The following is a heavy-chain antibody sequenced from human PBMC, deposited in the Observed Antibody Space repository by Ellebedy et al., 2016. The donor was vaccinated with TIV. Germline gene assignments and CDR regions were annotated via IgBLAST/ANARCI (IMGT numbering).Heavy chain of an antibody. Sequence: GESLKISCAASGITFSNYVMSWVRQAPGKGLEWVSDIYTSGGSTYYAAPLKGRFTTSRDNSNDMVYLQINSLRPDDTAVYYCAKDSVLSGWYFDYWGQGTLVTVSS. CDR1: GITFSNYV. V-gene: IGHV3-23*05. CDR3: AKDSVLSGWYFDY. J-gene: IGHJ4*02. CDR2: IYTSGGST. D-gene: IGHD6-19*01.